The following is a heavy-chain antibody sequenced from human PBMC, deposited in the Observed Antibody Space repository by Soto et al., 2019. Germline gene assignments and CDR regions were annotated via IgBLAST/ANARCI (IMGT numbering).Heavy chain of an antibody. J-gene: IGHJ3*02. V-gene: IGHV4-31*03. CDR1: VTSINGGDFY. D-gene: IGHD3-22*01. CDR3: AREGGSYDSGGYLIRGAFDI. CDR2: IHYRGAT. Sequence: SATLSLPCSLSVTSINGGDFYWNCIRQHPRTGLEWIGSIHYRGATYYNPSLQSRLAISIDTSKSQFSLKLTSMTAADTAVYYCAREGGSYDSGGYLIRGAFDIWGQGTLVTVSS.